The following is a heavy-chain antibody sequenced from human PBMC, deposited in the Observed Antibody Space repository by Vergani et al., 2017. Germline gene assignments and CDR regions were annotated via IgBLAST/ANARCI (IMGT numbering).Heavy chain of an antibody. CDR3: AKLSTIVVVPAAIRQRRGYGMDV. CDR2: ISGSGGST. J-gene: IGHJ6*02. CDR1: GFTFSSYA. D-gene: IGHD2-2*02. V-gene: IGHV3-23*01. Sequence: EVQLLESGGGLVQPGGSLRLSCAASGFTFSSYAMSWVRQAPGKGLEWVSAISGSGGSTYYADSVKGRFTISRDNSKNTLYLQMNSLRAEDTAVYYCAKLSTIVVVPAAIRQRRGYGMDVWGQGP.